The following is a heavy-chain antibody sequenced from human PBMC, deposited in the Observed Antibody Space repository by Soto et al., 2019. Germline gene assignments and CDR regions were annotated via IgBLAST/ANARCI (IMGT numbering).Heavy chain of an antibody. J-gene: IGHJ6*02. CDR1: GYTFTSYA. V-gene: IGHV1-69*13. Sequence: QVQLVQSGAEVKKPGASVKVSCKASGYTFTSYAMHWVRQAPGQRLEWMGWIIPIFGTANYAQKFQGRVTITADESTSTAYMELSSLRSEDTAVYYCARGDRYYYYYGMDVWGQGTTVTVSS. CDR2: IIPIFGTA. CDR3: ARGDRYYYYYGMDV. D-gene: IGHD2-21*01.